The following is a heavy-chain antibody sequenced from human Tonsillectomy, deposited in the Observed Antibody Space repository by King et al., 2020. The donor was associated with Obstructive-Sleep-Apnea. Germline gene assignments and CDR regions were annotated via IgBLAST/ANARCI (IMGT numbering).Heavy chain of an antibody. CDR1: GYSFTSYW. CDR2: IYPGDSDT. J-gene: IGHJ6*02. CDR3: ARLEKGGTEIAPCDYYYGMDV. D-gene: IGHD5-24*01. V-gene: IGHV5-51*01. Sequence: QLVQSGAEVKKPGESLKISCKGSGYSFTSYWIGWVRQMPGKGLEWMGIIYPGDSDTRYSPSFQGQVTISADKSISTAYLQWSSLKASDTAMYYCARLEKGGTEIAPCDYYYGMDVWGQGTTVTVSS.